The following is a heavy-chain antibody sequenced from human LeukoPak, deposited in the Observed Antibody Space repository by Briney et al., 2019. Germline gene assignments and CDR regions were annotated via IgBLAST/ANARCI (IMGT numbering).Heavy chain of an antibody. J-gene: IGHJ6*02. D-gene: IGHD6-19*01. CDR2: ISYDGSNE. V-gene: IGHV3-30-3*01. CDR1: GFTFSSYA. Sequence: GALRLSCAASGFTFSSYAMHWVRQAPGKGLEWVAVISYDGSNEYYADSVKGRFTISRDNPKNTLYLQMNSLRAEDTAVYYCARDLSWQWLVQYYYYGKDVWGQGTTVTVSS. CDR3: ARDLSWQWLVQYYYYGKDV.